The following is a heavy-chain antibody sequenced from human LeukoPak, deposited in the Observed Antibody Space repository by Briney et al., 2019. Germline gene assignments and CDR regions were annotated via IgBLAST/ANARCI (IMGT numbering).Heavy chain of an antibody. Sequence: PSETLSLTCTVPGGSISSYYWSWIRQPPGKGLEWIGYIYYSGSTNYNPSLKSRVTISVDTSKNQFSLKLSSVTAADTAVYYCARHIGDIVVVPAAINWFDPWGQGTLVTVSS. CDR2: IYYSGST. V-gene: IGHV4-59*08. CDR3: ARHIGDIVVVPAAINWFDP. J-gene: IGHJ5*02. CDR1: GGSISSYY. D-gene: IGHD2-2*02.